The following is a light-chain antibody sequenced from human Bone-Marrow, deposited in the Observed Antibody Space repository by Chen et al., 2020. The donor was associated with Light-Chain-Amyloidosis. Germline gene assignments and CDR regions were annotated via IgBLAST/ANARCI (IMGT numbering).Light chain of an antibody. CDR2: KDN. J-gene: IGLJ2*01. V-gene: IGLV3-25*03. CDR1: ALAKQY. Sequence: SNELTQPPSVSVSPGQTARITCSGDALAKQYAYWYQPKPGQAPVVIVYKDNQRPSGIPERFSGSPSGTIVTLTISGVQTEDEAVYYCQSADSNDPLFGGGTKLTVL. CDR3: QSADSNDPL.